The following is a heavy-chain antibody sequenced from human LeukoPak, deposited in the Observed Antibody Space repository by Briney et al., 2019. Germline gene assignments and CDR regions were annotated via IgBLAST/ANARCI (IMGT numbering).Heavy chain of an antibody. Sequence: PGRSLRLSCVASGFPLGNYAMHWVRQTPGKGLEWVAGIPWNSDIITYADSVRGRFTVSRDNAKNSVYLQMDSLKPEDTALYHCVRGDWLDFWGQGTLVTVSS. J-gene: IGHJ5*01. CDR3: VRGDWLDF. D-gene: IGHD5-24*01. CDR2: IPWNSDII. CDR1: GFPLGNYA. V-gene: IGHV3-9*01.